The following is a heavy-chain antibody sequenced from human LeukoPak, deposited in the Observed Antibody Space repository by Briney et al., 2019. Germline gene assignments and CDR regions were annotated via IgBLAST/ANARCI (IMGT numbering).Heavy chain of an antibody. CDR2: IYYSGST. CDR3: AGQKGIWGGFDY. D-gene: IGHD3-16*01. J-gene: IGHJ4*02. V-gene: IGHV4-59*01. Sequence: SETLSLTCTVSGASISSYYWSWIRQPPGKGMEWHGYIYYSGSTNYNPSLKSRVTISEDTSKNQFSLKLSSVTAAVTAVYYCAGQKGIWGGFDYWGQGTLVTVSS. CDR1: GASISSYY.